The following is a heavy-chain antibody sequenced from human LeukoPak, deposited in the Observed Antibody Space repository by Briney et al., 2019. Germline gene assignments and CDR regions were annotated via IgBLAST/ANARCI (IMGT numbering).Heavy chain of an antibody. CDR1: GFTFSDYY. V-gene: IGHV3-11*04. CDR3: ARYYYYYMDV. Sequence: GGSLRLSCAASGFTFSDYYMSWIRQAPGKGLEWVSYISGSGSPKYYADSVKGRFTISRDNAKNSLYLQMNSLRAEDTAVYYCARYYYYYMDVWGKGTTVTVSS. J-gene: IGHJ6*03. CDR2: ISGSGSPK.